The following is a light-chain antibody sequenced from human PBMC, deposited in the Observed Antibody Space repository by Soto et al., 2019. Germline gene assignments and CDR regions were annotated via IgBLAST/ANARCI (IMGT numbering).Light chain of an antibody. CDR1: QYINTR. V-gene: IGKV3-11*01. CDR2: QTS. Sequence: EIVLTQSPATLSSFPGDRVTLFCRASQYINTRLAWYQHRPGQAPRLLIYQTSIRAAGIPARFSASGTGTDFTLTISDVQPEDFAVYYCQQRSNWPPITFGQGTRLEI. J-gene: IGKJ5*01. CDR3: QQRSNWPPIT.